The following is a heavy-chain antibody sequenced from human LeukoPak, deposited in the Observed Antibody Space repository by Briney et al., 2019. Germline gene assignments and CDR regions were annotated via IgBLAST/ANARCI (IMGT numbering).Heavy chain of an antibody. D-gene: IGHD3-22*01. CDR2: ISSSSTYI. J-gene: IGHJ4*02. Sequence: GGSLRLSCAASGFTFSTYSMNWVRQAPGKGLEWVSFISSSSTYIYYVDSVKGRFTISRDNAKNSLVLQMNSLRAEDTAVYYCAKDLSYYYYDSSGPCDYWGQGTLVTVSS. CDR3: AKDLSYYYYDSSGPCDY. CDR1: GFTFSTYS. V-gene: IGHV3-21*01.